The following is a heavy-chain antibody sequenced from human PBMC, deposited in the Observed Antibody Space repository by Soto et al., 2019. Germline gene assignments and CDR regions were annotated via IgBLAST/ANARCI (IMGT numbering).Heavy chain of an antibody. V-gene: IGHV3-11*03. CDR2: ISSSSSYT. D-gene: IGHD5-12*01. CDR3: ARPRRGIRPVATPFAY. Sequence: GGSLRLSCAASGFTFSDYYMSWIRQAPGKGLEWVSYISSSSSYTNYADSVKGRFTISRDNAKNSLYLQMNSPRAEDTAVYYSARPRRGIRPVATPFAYGGQGTLVPVSS. J-gene: IGHJ4*02. CDR1: GFTFSDYY.